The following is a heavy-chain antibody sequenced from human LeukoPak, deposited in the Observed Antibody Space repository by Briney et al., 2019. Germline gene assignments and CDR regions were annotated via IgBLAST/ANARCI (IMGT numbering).Heavy chain of an antibody. CDR1: GGTFSSYA. CDR2: IIPIFGTA. J-gene: IGHJ4*02. Sequence: GASVKVSCKASGGTFSSYAISWVRQAPGQGLEWMGGIIPIFGTANYAQKFQGRVTITADESTSTAYKELSSLRSEDTAVYYCARRPYEYSSSRPFDYWGQGTLVTVSS. V-gene: IGHV1-69*13. CDR3: ARRPYEYSSSRPFDY. D-gene: IGHD6-6*01.